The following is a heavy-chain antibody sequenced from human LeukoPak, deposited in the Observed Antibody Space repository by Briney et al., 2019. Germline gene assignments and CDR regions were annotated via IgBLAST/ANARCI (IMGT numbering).Heavy chain of an antibody. V-gene: IGHV1-46*01. CDR1: GYTFTSYY. CDR2: INPSDGAT. J-gene: IGHJ6*03. D-gene: IGHD3-16*01. Sequence: GASVKVSCKASGYTFTSYYIHWVRQAPGQGLEWMGMINPSDGATTYAQKFQGRLTMTRDMSTTTVYMDLRTLRSEDTAVYFCAREKRGGLSGSLGGLFASYYTYYYMDVWGRGTTVTVSS. CDR3: AREKRGGLSGSLGGLFASYYTYYYMDV.